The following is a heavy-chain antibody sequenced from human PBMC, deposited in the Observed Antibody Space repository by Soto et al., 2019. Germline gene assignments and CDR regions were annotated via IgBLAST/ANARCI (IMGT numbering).Heavy chain of an antibody. CDR3: AHSTDTSMALDY. D-gene: IGHD5-18*01. Sequence: QITLKESGPTLEKPTQTLTLTCTFSGFSLSTTGVGVGWIRQPPGKALEWLALIYWDDDKRYSPSLKTRLTITKDTSKNQVVLTMTNMDPVDTATYYCAHSTDTSMALDYWGQGTLVFVSS. J-gene: IGHJ4*02. CDR2: IYWDDDK. V-gene: IGHV2-5*02. CDR1: GFSLSTTGVG.